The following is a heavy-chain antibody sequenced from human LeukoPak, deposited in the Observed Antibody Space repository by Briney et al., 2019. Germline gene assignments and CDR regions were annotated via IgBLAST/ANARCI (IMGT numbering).Heavy chain of an antibody. J-gene: IGHJ3*02. V-gene: IGHV4-34*01. CDR1: GGSFSGYY. CDR3: ARGRRGAKRNAFDI. CDR2: INHSGST. Sequence: MTSETLSLTCAVYGGSFSGYYWSWIRQPPGKGLEWIGEINHSGSTNYNPSLKSRVTISVDTSKNQFSLKLSSVTAADTAVYYCARGRRGAKRNAFDIWGQGTMVTVSS. D-gene: IGHD3-10*01.